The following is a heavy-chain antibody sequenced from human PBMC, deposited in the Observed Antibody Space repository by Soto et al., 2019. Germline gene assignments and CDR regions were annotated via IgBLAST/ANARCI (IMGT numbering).Heavy chain of an antibody. CDR1: GDSVSSNSAA. CDR2: TYYRSKWYN. D-gene: IGHD6-6*01. Sequence: PSQTLSLTCAISGDSVSSNSAAWNWIRQSPSRGLEWLGRTYYRSKWYNDYAVSVKSRITINPDTSKNQFFLQLNSVTPEDTAVYYCARDRVSHSSSSTGGVRYYYYGMDVWGQGTTVTVSS. V-gene: IGHV6-1*01. J-gene: IGHJ6*02. CDR3: ARDRVSHSSSSTGGVRYYYYGMDV.